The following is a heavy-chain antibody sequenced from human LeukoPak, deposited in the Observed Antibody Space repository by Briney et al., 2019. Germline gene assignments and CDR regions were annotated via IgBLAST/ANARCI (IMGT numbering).Heavy chain of an antibody. CDR3: AREGYYYDSGGYPFDY. Sequence: GASVKVSCKASGGTFTSYAISWVRQAPGQGLEWMGGIIPIFGTANYAQKFQGRVTITADESTSTAYMELSSLRSEDTAVYYCAREGYYYDSGGYPFDYWGQGTRVTVSS. CDR1: GGTFTSYA. CDR2: IIPIFGTA. D-gene: IGHD3-22*01. V-gene: IGHV1-69*13. J-gene: IGHJ4*02.